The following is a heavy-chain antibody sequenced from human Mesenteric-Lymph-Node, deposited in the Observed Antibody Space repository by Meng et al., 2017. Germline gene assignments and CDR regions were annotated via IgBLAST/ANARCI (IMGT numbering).Heavy chain of an antibody. CDR3: ARDAHVGATTGPFDY. CDR2: ISSSGSTI. D-gene: IGHD1-26*01. Sequence: GESLKISCAASGLTFSNYAMTWVRQAPGKGLEWVSYISSSGSTIYYADSVKGRFTISRDNAKNSLYLQMNSLRAEDTAVYYCARDAHVGATTGPFDYWGQGMLVTVSS. J-gene: IGHJ4*02. CDR1: GLTFSNYA. V-gene: IGHV3-48*04.